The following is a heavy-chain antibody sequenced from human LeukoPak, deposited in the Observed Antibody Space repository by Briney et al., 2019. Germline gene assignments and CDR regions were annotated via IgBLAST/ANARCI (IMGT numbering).Heavy chain of an antibody. Sequence: SETLSLTCTVSGGSISSSSYYWGWIRQPPGKGLEWIGSIYYSGSTYYNPSLKSRVTISVDTSKNQFSLKLSSVTAADTAVYYCARDYHYGSGSFFDYWGQGTLVTVSS. D-gene: IGHD3-10*01. V-gene: IGHV4-39*07. CDR1: GGSISSSSYY. J-gene: IGHJ4*02. CDR3: ARDYHYGSGSFFDY. CDR2: IYYSGST.